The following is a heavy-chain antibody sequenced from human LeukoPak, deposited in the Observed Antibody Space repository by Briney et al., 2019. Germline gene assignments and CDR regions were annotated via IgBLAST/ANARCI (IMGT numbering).Heavy chain of an antibody. CDR2: VSYDGSNK. CDR3: AKAEMVTQRGYFDY. Sequence: SGGSLRLSCAASGFIFSSYGMHWVRQAPGKGLEWVAVVSYDGSNKYYADSVKGRFTISRDNSKNTLYLQMNSLRAEDTAVYYCAKAEMVTQRGYFDYWGQGTLVTVSS. V-gene: IGHV3-30*18. D-gene: IGHD2-21*02. CDR1: GFIFSSYG. J-gene: IGHJ4*02.